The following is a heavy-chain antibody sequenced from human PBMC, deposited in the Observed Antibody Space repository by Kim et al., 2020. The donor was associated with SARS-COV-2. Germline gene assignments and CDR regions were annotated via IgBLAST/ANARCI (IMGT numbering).Heavy chain of an antibody. J-gene: IGHJ3*02. CDR3: AKDQTSQLPAESRAGVGAPGAFDI. D-gene: IGHD1-26*01. CDR2: ISWNSGSI. CDR1: GFTFDDYA. V-gene: IGHV3-9*01. Sequence: GGSLRLSCAASGFTFDDYAMHWVRQAPGKGLEWVSGISWNSGSIGYADSVKGRFTISRDNAKNSLYLQMNSLRAEDTALYYCAKDQTSQLPAESRAGVGAPGAFDIWGQGTMVTVSS.